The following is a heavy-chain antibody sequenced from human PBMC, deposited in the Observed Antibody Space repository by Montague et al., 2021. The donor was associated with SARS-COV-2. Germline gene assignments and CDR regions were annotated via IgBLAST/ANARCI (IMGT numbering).Heavy chain of an antibody. Sequence: SETLSLTCTVSGGSISSYYWSWIRQPPGKGLEWIGYIYYSGSTNYNPSLESRITISVDTSKNQFSLKLSSVTAADTAVYYCARLKAPYCSSTSCYSASWFDPWGQGTLVTVSS. CDR1: GGSISSYY. CDR2: IYYSGST. J-gene: IGHJ5*02. D-gene: IGHD2-2*01. CDR3: ARLKAPYCSSTSCYSASWFDP. V-gene: IGHV4-59*08.